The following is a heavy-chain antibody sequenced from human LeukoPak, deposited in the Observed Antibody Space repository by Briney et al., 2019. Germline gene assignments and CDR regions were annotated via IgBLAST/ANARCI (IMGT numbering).Heavy chain of an antibody. D-gene: IGHD1-14*01. CDR2: ISGGGGST. J-gene: IGHJ5*02. CDR3: AKGSGINHYHWIDP. V-gene: IGHV3-23*01. Sequence: GGSLRLSCAASEFTFSNYAMNWVRQAPGKGLEWVSGISGGGGSTYYADSVKGRFTISRDNSKNTLYLQMDSLRAEDTALYYCAKGSGINHYHWIDPWGQGTLVTVSS. CDR1: EFTFSNYA.